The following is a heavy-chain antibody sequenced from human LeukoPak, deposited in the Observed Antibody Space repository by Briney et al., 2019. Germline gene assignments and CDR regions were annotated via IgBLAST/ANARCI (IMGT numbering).Heavy chain of an antibody. CDR1: GGTFSSYA. V-gene: IGHV1-69*13. J-gene: IGHJ4*02. CDR3: AREAVRGVYFFDY. D-gene: IGHD3-10*01. CDR2: IIPIFGTA. Sequence: SVKVSCKASGGTFSSYAISWVRQAPGQGLEWMGGIIPIFGTANYAQKFQGRVTITADESTSTAYMELSSLRSEDTAMYFCAREAVRGVYFFDYWGQGTLVTVSS.